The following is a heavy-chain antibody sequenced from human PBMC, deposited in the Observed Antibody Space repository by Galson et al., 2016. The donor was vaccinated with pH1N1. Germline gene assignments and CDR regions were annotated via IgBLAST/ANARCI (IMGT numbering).Heavy chain of an antibody. CDR2: IDWDDDK. Sequence: PALVKPTQTLTLTCTFSGFSLSTSGMCVSWIRQPPGKALEWLALIDWDDDKYYSTSLKTRLTISKDTSKNQVVLTMTNMDPVDTATYYCARIRYGDYSHYFDYWGQGTPVTVSS. CDR3: ARIRYGDYSHYFDY. J-gene: IGHJ4*02. CDR1: GFSLSTSGMC. D-gene: IGHD4-17*01. V-gene: IGHV2-70*01.